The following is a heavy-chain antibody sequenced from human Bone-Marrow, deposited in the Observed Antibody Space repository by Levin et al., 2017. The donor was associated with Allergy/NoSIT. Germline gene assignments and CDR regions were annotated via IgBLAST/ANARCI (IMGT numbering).Heavy chain of an antibody. CDR3: AKDKNGDYRGAFDI. CDR2: ISWNSGSI. Sequence: GGSLRLSCAASGFTFDDYAMHWVRQAPGKGLEWVSGISWNSGSIGYADSVKGRFTISRDNAKNSLYLQMNSLRAEDTALYYCAKDKNGDYRGAFDIWGQGTMVTVSS. D-gene: IGHD4-17*01. V-gene: IGHV3-9*01. CDR1: GFTFDDYA. J-gene: IGHJ3*02.